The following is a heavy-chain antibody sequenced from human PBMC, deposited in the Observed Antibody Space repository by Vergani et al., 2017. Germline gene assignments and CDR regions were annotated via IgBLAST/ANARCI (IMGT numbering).Heavy chain of an antibody. CDR3: ASQVDSYDSSGYYYLGY. J-gene: IGHJ4*02. V-gene: IGHV4-34*01. CDR1: GGSFSGYY. CDR2: INHSGST. D-gene: IGHD3-22*01. Sequence: QVQLQQWGAGLLKPSETLSLTCAVYGGSFSGYYWSWIRQPPGKGLEWIGEINHSGSTNYNPSLKSRVTISVDTSKNQFSLKLSSVTAADTAVYYCASQVDSYDSSGYYYLGYWGQGTLVTVSS.